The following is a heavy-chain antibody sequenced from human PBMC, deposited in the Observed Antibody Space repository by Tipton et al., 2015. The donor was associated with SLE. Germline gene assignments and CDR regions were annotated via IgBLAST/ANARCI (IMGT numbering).Heavy chain of an antibody. Sequence: TLSLTCTVSGGSISSYYWSWIRQPPGKGLEWIGYIYYSGSTNYNPSLKSRVTISVDTSKNQFSLKLSSVTAADTAVYYCARDDTIFGVADYWGQGTLVTVSS. D-gene: IGHD3-3*01. CDR1: GGSISSYY. CDR2: IYYSGST. CDR3: ARDDTIFGVADY. V-gene: IGHV4-59*12. J-gene: IGHJ4*02.